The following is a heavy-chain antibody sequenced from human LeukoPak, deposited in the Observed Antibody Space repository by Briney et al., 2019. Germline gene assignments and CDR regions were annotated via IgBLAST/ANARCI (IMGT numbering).Heavy chain of an antibody. J-gene: IGHJ4*02. CDR1: GYTFTTYG. D-gene: IGHD3-10*01. CDR2: ISAYNGNT. Sequence: ASVKVSCKASGYTFTTYGINWVRRAPGQGLEWMGWISAYNGNTNYAQEFQGRVTMTTDTSTSTAYLELRSLRSDDTAVYYCARGEYDLLGDYWGQGTLVTVSS. V-gene: IGHV1-18*01. CDR3: ARGEYDLLGDY.